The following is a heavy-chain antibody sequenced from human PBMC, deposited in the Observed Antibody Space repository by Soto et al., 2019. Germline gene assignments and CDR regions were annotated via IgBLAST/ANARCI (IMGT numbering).Heavy chain of an antibody. CDR2: MNPDSGHA. J-gene: IGHJ4*02. CDR1: GYTFTNSD. D-gene: IGHD2-15*01. V-gene: IGHV1-8*01. Sequence: QVQLVQSGAEVKKPGASVKVSCKASGYTFTNSDSNWVRQAPGQGPDWIGWMNPDSGHAAYAQKVQGRVTLTTSTSTSTVYMEMRSLGSEDTAVYYCARRPHCSGGICYYGLDNWGQGTLVTVSS. CDR3: ARRPHCSGGICYYGLDN.